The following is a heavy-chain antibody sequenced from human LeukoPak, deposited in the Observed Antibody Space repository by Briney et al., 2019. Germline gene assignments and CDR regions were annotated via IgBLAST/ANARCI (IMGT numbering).Heavy chain of an antibody. D-gene: IGHD3-10*01. CDR2: MNPTSGHT. J-gene: IGHJ5*02. Sequence: GASVKVSCKASGYTFTSYDINWVRQAPGQGLEWMGWMNPTSGHTGYVQKFQGRITMTRVTSVSTAYMELNSLTSEDTAVYYCARSPVGVRKKHDLWGQGTLVIVSS. CDR1: GYTFTSYD. CDR3: ARSPVGVRKKHDL. V-gene: IGHV1-8*01.